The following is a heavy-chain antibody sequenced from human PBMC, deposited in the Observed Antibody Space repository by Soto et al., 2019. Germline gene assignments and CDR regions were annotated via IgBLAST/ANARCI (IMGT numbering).Heavy chain of an antibody. CDR3: ARDPGSGPVDYYYYYMDV. J-gene: IGHJ6*03. V-gene: IGHV3-21*01. CDR1: GFTFSSYS. Sequence: GGSLRLSCAASGFTFSSYSMNWVRQAPGKGLEWVSSISSSSSYIYYADSVKGRFTISRDNAKNSLYLQMNSLRAEDTAVYYCARDPGSGPVDYYYYYMDVWGKGTTVTVSS. D-gene: IGHD2-15*01. CDR2: ISSSSSYI.